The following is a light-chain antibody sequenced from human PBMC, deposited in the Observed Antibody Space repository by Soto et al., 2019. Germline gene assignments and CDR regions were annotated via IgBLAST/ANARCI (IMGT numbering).Light chain of an antibody. CDR3: QQSYSTPYT. J-gene: IGKJ2*01. Sequence: DIQMTQSPSSLSASVGDRVTITCRASQSISSYLNGYQQKPGKAPKLLIYAASSLQSGVPSRSSGSRSGTDFTLTISSLQPEDFATYYCQQSYSTPYTFGQGTKLEIK. V-gene: IGKV1-39*01. CDR1: QSISSY. CDR2: AAS.